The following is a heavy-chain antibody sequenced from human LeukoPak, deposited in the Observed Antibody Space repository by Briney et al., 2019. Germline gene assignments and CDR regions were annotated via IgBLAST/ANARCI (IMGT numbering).Heavy chain of an antibody. CDR3: ARVLPWGELSLTYDY. CDR1: GYTFTSYA. CDR2: INTNTGNP. D-gene: IGHD3-16*02. J-gene: IGHJ4*02. Sequence: GASVKVSCKASGYTFTSYAMKWVRQAPGQGLEWMGWINTNTGNPTYAQGFTGRFVFSLDTSVSTAYLQISSLKAEDTAVYYCARVLPWGELSLTYDYWGQGTLVTVSS. V-gene: IGHV7-4-1*02.